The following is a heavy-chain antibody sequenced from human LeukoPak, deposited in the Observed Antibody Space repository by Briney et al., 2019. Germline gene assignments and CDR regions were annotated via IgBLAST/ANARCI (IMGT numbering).Heavy chain of an antibody. V-gene: IGHV3-53*01. CDR2: IYSGGST. CDR1: GFTVSSNY. CDR3: ARGNYYGSSGYYYGYYYYYMDV. D-gene: IGHD3-22*01. Sequence: PGGSLRLSCAASGFTVSSNYMSWARQAPGKGLEWVSVIYSGGSTYYADSVKGRFTISRDNSKNTLCLQMNSLRAEDTAVYYCARGNYYGSSGYYYGYYYYYMDVWGKGTTVTVSS. J-gene: IGHJ6*03.